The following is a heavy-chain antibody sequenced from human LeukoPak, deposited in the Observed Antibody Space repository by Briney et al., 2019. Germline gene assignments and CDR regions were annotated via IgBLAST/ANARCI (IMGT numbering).Heavy chain of an antibody. CDR3: AREFPRTSGFDY. J-gene: IGHJ4*02. CDR1: GYTFTGYY. V-gene: IGHV1-2*02. CDR2: IYPNSGGT. D-gene: IGHD1-26*01. Sequence: GASVKVSCKASGYTFTGYYMHWVRQAPGQGLEWMGWIYPNSGGTGYAQNFQGGVTMTWDTSITTAYMELNRLTPDDTAVYYCAREFPRTSGFDYWGQGSLVTVSS.